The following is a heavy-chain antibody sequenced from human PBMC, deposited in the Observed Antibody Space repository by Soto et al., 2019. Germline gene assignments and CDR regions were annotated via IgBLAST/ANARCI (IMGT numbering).Heavy chain of an antibody. J-gene: IGHJ4*02. Sequence: GGSLRLSCAGSGFTFSNYAMSWVRQAPGKGLEWVSAISSAVNTYYADSVKGRFTISRDNSKNTLSLQMNSLRAEDTAVYYCAKQVRDGTSSPYYFDYWGPG. CDR2: ISSAVNT. D-gene: IGHD6-6*01. CDR3: AKQVRDGTSSPYYFDY. CDR1: GFTFSNYA. V-gene: IGHV3-23*01.